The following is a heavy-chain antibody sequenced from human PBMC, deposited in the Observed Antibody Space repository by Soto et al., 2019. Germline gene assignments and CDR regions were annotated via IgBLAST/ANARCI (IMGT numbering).Heavy chain of an antibody. CDR2: ICSSGTT. V-gene: IGHV4-59*01. CDR3: ARVGTSAYFYATDV. D-gene: IGHD1-1*01. CDR1: GGSISRNC. Sequence: QVPLQESGPGLVKPSETLSLTCTVSGGSISRNCWTWIRQPPGKGLEWIGYICSSGTTKYNPSLKSRGTISIDTSKNQFSLSLTSVAVADTAVYYRARVGTSAYFYATDVWGQGTTVTVSS. J-gene: IGHJ6*02.